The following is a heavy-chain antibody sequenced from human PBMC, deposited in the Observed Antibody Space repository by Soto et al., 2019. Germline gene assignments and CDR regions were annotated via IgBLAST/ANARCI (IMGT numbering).Heavy chain of an antibody. CDR3: ARAHYGDYGYGMDV. CDR2: IYHGGYT. CDR1: GGSISSGGYS. D-gene: IGHD4-17*01. V-gene: IGHV4-30-2*01. J-gene: IGHJ6*02. Sequence: QLQLQESGSGLVKPSQTLSLTCAVSGGSISSGGYSWSWIRQPPGKGLEWIGYIYHGGYTYYNPTLKSRVPISVDRSKTQVALKLSSVTAADTAVYYCARAHYGDYGYGMDVWGQGTTVTVSS.